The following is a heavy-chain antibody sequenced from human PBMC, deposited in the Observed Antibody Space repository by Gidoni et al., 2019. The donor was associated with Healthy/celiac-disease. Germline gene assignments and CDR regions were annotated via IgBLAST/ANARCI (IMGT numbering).Heavy chain of an antibody. Sequence: EVQLLESGGGLVQPGGSLRLSCAASVFTFSSYAMSWVRQAPGKGLEWVAAMRGSGGSTYYADSVKGRFTISRDNSKKTLYLQMNSLRAEDTAVYYCAKSGSPRTPYYFDYWGQGTLVTVSS. CDR1: VFTFSSYA. CDR3: AKSGSPRTPYYFDY. J-gene: IGHJ4*02. D-gene: IGHD2-2*01. V-gene: IGHV3-23*01. CDR2: MRGSGGST.